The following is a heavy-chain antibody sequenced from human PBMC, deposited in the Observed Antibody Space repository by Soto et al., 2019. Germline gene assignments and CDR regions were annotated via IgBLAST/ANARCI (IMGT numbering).Heavy chain of an antibody. V-gene: IGHV4-4*07. Sequence: SETLSLTCTVSGDSMTKYYWSWIRQSAGKGLEWIGRIYTSGSTNYNPSLKSRVTMSVDTSKNQFSLKLSSVTAADTAVYYCARDSVVVPAAIGYYYGMDVWGQGTTVTVSS. D-gene: IGHD2-2*01. CDR3: ARDSVVVPAAIGYYYGMDV. CDR2: IYTSGST. J-gene: IGHJ6*02. CDR1: GDSMTKYY.